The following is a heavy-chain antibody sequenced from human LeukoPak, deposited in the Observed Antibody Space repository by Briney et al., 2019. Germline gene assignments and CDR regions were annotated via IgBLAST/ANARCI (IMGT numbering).Heavy chain of an antibody. Sequence: PGGSLRLSCAASGFTFSSYAMHWVRQAPGKGLEWVAVISYDGSNKYYADSVKGRFTISRDNSKNTLYLQMNSLRAEDTAVYYCAKGWAGRFDPWGQGTLVTVSS. CDR2: ISYDGSNK. J-gene: IGHJ5*02. CDR3: AKGWAGRFDP. CDR1: GFTFSSYA. D-gene: IGHD3-10*01. V-gene: IGHV3-30*04.